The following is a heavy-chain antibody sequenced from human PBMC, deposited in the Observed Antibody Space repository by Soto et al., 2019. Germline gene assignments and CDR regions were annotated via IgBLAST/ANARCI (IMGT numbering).Heavy chain of an antibody. J-gene: IGHJ4*02. CDR2: IKTKSAGGTT. CDR3: TTIATFGLVSFDY. CDR1: GFTFNNVW. Sequence: PGGSLRLSCAASGFTFNNVWMSWVRQAPGKGLEWVGRIKTKSAGGTTDYAAPVQGRLTISRDDSENTLYLQMNSLKTEDTAVYYCTTIATFGLVSFDYWGLGTLVTVSS. D-gene: IGHD3-3*01. V-gene: IGHV3-15*01.